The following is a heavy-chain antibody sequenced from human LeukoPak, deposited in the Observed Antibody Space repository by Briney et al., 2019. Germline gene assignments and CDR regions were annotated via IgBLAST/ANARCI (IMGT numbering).Heavy chain of an antibody. Sequence: GGSLRLSCAASGFTFSNYYVSWIRQAPGKGLEWVSYINAIGTTTYYADSLKGRFSISRDNAKNSLSLQTDSLRAEDTAVYYCARGDYGRYAFDFWGQGTMVTVSS. CDR2: INAIGTTT. CDR3: ARGDYGRYAFDF. CDR1: GFTFSNYY. J-gene: IGHJ3*01. V-gene: IGHV3-11*01. D-gene: IGHD3-10*01.